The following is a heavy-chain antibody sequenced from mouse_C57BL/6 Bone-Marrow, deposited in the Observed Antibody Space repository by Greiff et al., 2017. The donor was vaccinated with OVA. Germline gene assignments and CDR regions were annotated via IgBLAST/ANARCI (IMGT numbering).Heavy chain of an antibody. Sequence: EVQVVESGGGLVKPGGSLKLSCAASGFTFSSYAMSWVRQTPEKRLEWVATISDGGSYTYYPDNVKGRFTISRDNAKNNLYLQMSHLKSEDTAMYYCAILYCYAMDYWGQGTSVTVSS. CDR2: ISDGGSYT. V-gene: IGHV5-4*01. CDR3: AILYCYAMDY. CDR1: GFTFSSYA. J-gene: IGHJ4*01.